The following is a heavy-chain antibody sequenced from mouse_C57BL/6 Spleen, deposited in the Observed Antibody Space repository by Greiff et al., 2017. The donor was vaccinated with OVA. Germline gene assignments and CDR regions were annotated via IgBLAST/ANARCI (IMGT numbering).Heavy chain of an antibody. Sequence: VQLQQSGAELVKPGASVKISCKASGYAFSSYWMNWVKQRPGKGLEWIGQIYPGDGDTNYNGKFKGKATLTADKSSSTAYMQLSSLTSEDSAVYCCARWDYYGSLDYWGQGTTLTVSS. CDR2: IYPGDGDT. J-gene: IGHJ2*01. CDR1: GYAFSSYW. CDR3: ARWDYYGSLDY. V-gene: IGHV1-80*01. D-gene: IGHD1-1*01.